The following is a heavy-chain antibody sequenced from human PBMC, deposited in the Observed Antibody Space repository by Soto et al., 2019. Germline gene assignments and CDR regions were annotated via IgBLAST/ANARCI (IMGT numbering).Heavy chain of an antibody. D-gene: IGHD2-8*01. CDR3: AREVNVVALSDAFDI. Sequence: QVQLQESGPGLVKPSQTLSLICTVSGDSISSDNYFWSWIRQPPGQGLEWIGYISNRGTPYYNPSLKSRATLSLGTSKNRFSLAMYSVTAADTAVYYCAREVNVVALSDAFDIWGQGTMVTVSS. CDR2: ISNRGTP. CDR1: GDSISSDNYF. V-gene: IGHV4-30-4*01. J-gene: IGHJ3*02.